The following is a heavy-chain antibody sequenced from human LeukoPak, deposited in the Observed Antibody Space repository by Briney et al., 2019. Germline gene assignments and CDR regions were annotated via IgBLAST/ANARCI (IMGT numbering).Heavy chain of an antibody. CDR2: ISGSGGST. J-gene: IGHJ6*02. CDR3: ARDGYCSGGSCYSGTYYYYGMDV. CDR1: GFTFSSYA. V-gene: IGHV3-23*01. Sequence: GGSLRLSCAASGFTFSSYAMSWVRQAPGKGLEWVSAISGSGGSTYYADSVKGRFTISRDNAKNSLYLQMNSLRDEDTAVYYCARDGYCSGGSCYSGTYYYYGMDVWGQGTTVTVSS. D-gene: IGHD2-15*01.